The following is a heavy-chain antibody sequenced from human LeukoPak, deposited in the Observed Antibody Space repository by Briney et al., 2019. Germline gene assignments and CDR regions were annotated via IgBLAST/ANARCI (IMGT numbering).Heavy chain of an antibody. Sequence: GGSLRLSCAASGFTFSSYGMHWVRQAPGKGLEWVAVISYDGSNKYYADSVKGRFTISRDNSKNTLYLQMNSLRAEDTAVYYCAKDPRITMIVVVPEYFQHWGQGTLVTVSS. J-gene: IGHJ1*01. CDR2: ISYDGSNK. D-gene: IGHD3-22*01. V-gene: IGHV3-30*18. CDR1: GFTFSSYG. CDR3: AKDPRITMIVVVPEYFQH.